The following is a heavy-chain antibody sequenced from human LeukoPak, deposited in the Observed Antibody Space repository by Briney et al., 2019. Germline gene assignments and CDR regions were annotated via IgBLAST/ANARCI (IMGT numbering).Heavy chain of an antibody. CDR3: AKASLYSSSPG. J-gene: IGHJ4*02. Sequence: GGSLRLSCAASGFTFSSYAMSWVRQAPGKGLEWVSAISGSGGSTYYADSVKGRFTISRDNSKNTLYLQVNSLRAEDTAVYYCAKASLYSSSPGWGQGTLVTVSS. V-gene: IGHV3-23*01. CDR1: GFTFSSYA. D-gene: IGHD6-13*01. CDR2: ISGSGGST.